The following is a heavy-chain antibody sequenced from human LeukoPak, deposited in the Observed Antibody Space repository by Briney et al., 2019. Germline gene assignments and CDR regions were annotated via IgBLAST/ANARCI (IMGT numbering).Heavy chain of an antibody. CDR2: SSESGTAY. J-gene: IGHJ2*01. D-gene: IGHD2-8*02. Sequence: PGGSLRLSCAASGFTFSDYFMSWIRQPPGKGLEWITYSSESGTAYSYAASVKGRFTISRDNAKNSLFLQMDSLRADDTALYYCVRGGERTGNSYFDLWGRGTPVTVSS. CDR3: VRGGERTGNSYFDL. CDR1: GFTFSDYF. V-gene: IGHV3-11*04.